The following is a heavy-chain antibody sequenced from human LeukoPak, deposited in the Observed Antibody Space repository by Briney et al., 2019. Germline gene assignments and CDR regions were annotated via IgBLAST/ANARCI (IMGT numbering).Heavy chain of an antibody. CDR2: XSXXGXTX. D-gene: IGHD3-16*01. J-gene: IGHJ4*02. Sequence: GGSLRLSCAXSXXTFXIXXXXXXXXXXXXXXXWXXXXSXXGXTXYXAXSVXGRFXIXRDNSKNTMYLQMNSLRAEDTAXYYCAKELASHLSYTYGHEYWGQGTLVTVSS. CDR3: AKELASHLSYTYGHEY. CDR1: XXTFXIXX. V-gene: IGHV3-23*01.